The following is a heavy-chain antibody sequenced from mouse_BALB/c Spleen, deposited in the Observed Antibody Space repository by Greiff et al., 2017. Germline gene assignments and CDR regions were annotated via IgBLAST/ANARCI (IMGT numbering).Heavy chain of an antibody. D-gene: IGHD2-10*02. J-gene: IGHJ3*01. CDR1: GYTFTSYW. CDR3: ARRGYEPWFAY. V-gene: IGHV1-87*01. Sequence: QVQLQQSGAELARPGASVKLSCKASGYTFTSYWMQWVKQRPGQGLEWIGAIYPGDGDTRYTQKFKGKATLTADKSSSTAYMQLSSLASEDSAVYYCARRGYEPWFAYWGQGTLVTVSA. CDR2: IYPGDGDT.